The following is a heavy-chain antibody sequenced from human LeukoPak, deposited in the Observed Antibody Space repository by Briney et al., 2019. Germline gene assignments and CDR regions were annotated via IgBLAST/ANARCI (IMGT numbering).Heavy chain of an antibody. D-gene: IGHD3-10*01. CDR2: INHSGST. Sequence: SETLSLTCAVYGGSFSGYYWSWIRQPPGKGLEWIGEINHSGSTNYNPSLKSRVTISVDTSKNQFSLKLSSVTGADTAVYYCARGRYGSGSYLLNYYYYGMDVWGQGTTVTVSS. V-gene: IGHV4-34*01. CDR3: ARGRYGSGSYLLNYYYYGMDV. CDR1: GGSFSGYY. J-gene: IGHJ6*02.